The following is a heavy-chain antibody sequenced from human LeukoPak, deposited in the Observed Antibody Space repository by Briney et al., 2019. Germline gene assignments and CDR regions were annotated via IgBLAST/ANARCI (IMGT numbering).Heavy chain of an antibody. CDR3: AGEAPYYDTSGYQRNAFDI. Sequence: KASETLSLTCTVSGGSISSSTYYWAWIRQPPGKGLEWIGNIYYSGSTYYNPSLKSRVTISVDTSKNQFSLKLSSVTAADTAVYYCAGEAPYYDTSGYQRNAFDIWGQGTMVTVSS. CDR1: GGSISSSTYY. V-gene: IGHV4-39*02. D-gene: IGHD3-22*01. J-gene: IGHJ3*02. CDR2: IYYSGST.